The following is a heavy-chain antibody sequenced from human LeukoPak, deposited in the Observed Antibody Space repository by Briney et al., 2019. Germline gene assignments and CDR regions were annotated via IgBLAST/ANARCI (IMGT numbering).Heavy chain of an antibody. D-gene: IGHD1-26*01. Sequence: SETLSLTCTVSGGSISSSTYYWAWIRQSPGKGLEWIGSVTYSGSTYYNPSLESRVTISVDTSKNQFPLRLISVTAVDTAVYYCARQGVGATDCWGQGTLVTVSS. CDR2: VTYSGST. CDR1: GGSISSSTYY. J-gene: IGHJ4*02. V-gene: IGHV4-39*01. CDR3: ARQGVGATDC.